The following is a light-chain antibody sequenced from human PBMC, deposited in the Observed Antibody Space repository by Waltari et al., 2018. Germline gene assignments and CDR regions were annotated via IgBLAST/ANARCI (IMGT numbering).Light chain of an antibody. CDR1: PSVSKY. CDR2: AAS. Sequence: ELVLTQSPGTLSLSPGERATLSCRASPSVSKYLAWYQQRPGQAPRLLIYAASTRATGIPDRFSGSGYGTDFSLIISRLEPEDFAVYYCQNHERLPATFGQGTKVEIK. J-gene: IGKJ1*01. CDR3: QNHERLPAT. V-gene: IGKV3-20*01.